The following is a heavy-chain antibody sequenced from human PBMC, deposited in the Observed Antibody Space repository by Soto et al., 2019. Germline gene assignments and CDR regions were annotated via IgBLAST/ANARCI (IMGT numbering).Heavy chain of an antibody. CDR2: ISYDGSNK. D-gene: IGHD3-22*01. V-gene: IGHV3-30-3*01. Sequence: QAQLVESGGGVVQPGRSLRLSCAASGFTFSSYAMHWVRQAPGKGLEWVAVISYDGSNKYYADSVKGRFTISRDNSKNTLYLQMNSLRDEDTAVYYCARGGHYYDSSGYKYYFDYWGQGTLVTVSS. CDR1: GFTFSSYA. J-gene: IGHJ4*02. CDR3: ARGGHYYDSSGYKYYFDY.